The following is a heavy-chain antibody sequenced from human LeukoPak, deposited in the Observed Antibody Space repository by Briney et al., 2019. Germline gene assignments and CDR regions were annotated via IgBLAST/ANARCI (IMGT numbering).Heavy chain of an antibody. CDR3: ARGPDSSGYIRRYYFDY. J-gene: IGHJ4*02. CDR2: IIPIFGTA. Sequence: GASVKVSCKASGYTFTGYYMHWVRQAPGQGLEWMGGIIPIFGTANYAQKFQGRVTITTDESTSTAYMELSSLRSEDTAVYYCARGPDSSGYIRRYYFDYWGQGTLVTVSS. V-gene: IGHV1-69*05. D-gene: IGHD3-22*01. CDR1: GYTFTGYY.